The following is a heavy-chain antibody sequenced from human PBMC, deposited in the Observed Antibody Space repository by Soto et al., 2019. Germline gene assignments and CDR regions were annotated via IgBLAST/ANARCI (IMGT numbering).Heavy chain of an antibody. CDR2: IYWDDDN. V-gene: IGHV2-5*02. CDR3: AHFSYYVSGSLDY. Sequence: QITLKESGPTLVKPTQTLTLTCTFSGFSLSTSGMGVGWIRQPPGKALEWLALIYWDDDNRYSPSLKSRLTXTXDXPKNPVVLTMTNMDPLETATYYCAHFSYYVSGSLDYWGQGTLVTVSS. D-gene: IGHD3-10*01. J-gene: IGHJ4*02. CDR1: GFSLSTSGMG.